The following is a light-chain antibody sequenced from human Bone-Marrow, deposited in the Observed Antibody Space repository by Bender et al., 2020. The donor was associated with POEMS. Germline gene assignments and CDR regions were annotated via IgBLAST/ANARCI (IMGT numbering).Light chain of an antibody. CDR1: SRDVGMFNL. Sequence: QSALTQPASVSGSPGQSITISCTGTSRDVGMFNLVSWYQQYPGKVPKLIIYEGSKRPSGVSDRFTGSKSGNTASLTISGLQAEDEADFYCCSYADNSVWVFGGGTKLTVL. CDR2: EGS. CDR3: CSYADNSVWV. V-gene: IGLV2-23*01. J-gene: IGLJ3*02.